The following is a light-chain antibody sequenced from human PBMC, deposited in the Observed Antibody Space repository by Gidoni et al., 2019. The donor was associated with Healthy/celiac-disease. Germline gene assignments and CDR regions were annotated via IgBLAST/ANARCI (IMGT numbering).Light chain of an antibody. Sequence: EIVMTQSPATMSVSPGESATLYCRASQIVSSNLAWYQQKPGQAPRLLIYGASTRATGIPARVSGSGSGTEFTLTISSLQSEYFAVYYCQQYNNWPPRTFGQGTKVEIK. CDR3: QQYNNWPPRT. CDR1: QIVSSN. CDR2: GAS. V-gene: IGKV3-15*01. J-gene: IGKJ1*01.